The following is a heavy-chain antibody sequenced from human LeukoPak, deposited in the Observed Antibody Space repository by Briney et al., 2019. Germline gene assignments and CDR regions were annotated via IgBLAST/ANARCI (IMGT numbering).Heavy chain of an antibody. V-gene: IGHV3-53*01. CDR3: AREVVSSPSYFDS. D-gene: IGHD2-15*01. J-gene: IGHJ4*02. CDR2: FYRGDST. Sequence: GGSLRLSCAASGFTVSSSYMYWVRQAPGKGLGWVSFFYRGDSTYYAESVRGRFTISRDNSKNTLYLLMNSLIPEDTAVYYCAREVVSSPSYFDSWGQGTLVTVSS. CDR1: GFTVSSSY.